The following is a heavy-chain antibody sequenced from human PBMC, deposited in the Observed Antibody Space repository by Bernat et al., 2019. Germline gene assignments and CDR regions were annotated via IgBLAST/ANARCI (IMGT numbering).Heavy chain of an antibody. D-gene: IGHD1-26*01. V-gene: IGHV3-74*01. CDR3: ARDGGNYWGWFDP. CDR2: INSDGSST. J-gene: IGHJ5*02. CDR1: GFTFSSYW. Sequence: EVQLVESGGGLVQPGGSLRLSCAASGFTFSSYWMHWVRQAPGKGLVWVSRINSDGSSTSYADSVKGRFTISRDNTKNTLYLQMNSLRAEDTAVYYCARDGGNYWGWFDPWGQGTLVTVSS.